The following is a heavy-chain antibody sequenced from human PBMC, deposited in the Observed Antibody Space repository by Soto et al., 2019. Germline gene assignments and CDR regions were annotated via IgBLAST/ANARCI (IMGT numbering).Heavy chain of an antibody. V-gene: IGHV4-34*02. CDR1: GGSFSGYY. CDR2: INHSVNT. CDR3: ARVQSSLGAMDV. D-gene: IGHD2-2*01. Sequence: QVHLQQWGAGLLKPSETLSLTCAVYGGSFSGYYWSWIRQPPGKGLEWIGEINHSVNTNYNPSLTGRVTISVDTSKNQFSLKLSSVTAADTAVYYCARVQSSLGAMDVWGQGTTVTVSS. J-gene: IGHJ6*02.